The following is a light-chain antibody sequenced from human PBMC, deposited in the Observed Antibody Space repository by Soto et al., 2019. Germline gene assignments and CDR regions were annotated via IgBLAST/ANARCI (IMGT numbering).Light chain of an antibody. CDR3: NSYTSSSTVV. Sequence: QSALTQPASVSGSPGQSITISCTGTSSDVGGYNYVSWYQQHPGKAPKLMVYEVTNRPAGVSNRFSGSRSGHTASLTISGLQSEDEAEYYCNSYTSSSTVVFGTGTKVTVL. J-gene: IGLJ1*01. V-gene: IGLV2-14*01. CDR2: EVT. CDR1: SSDVGGYNY.